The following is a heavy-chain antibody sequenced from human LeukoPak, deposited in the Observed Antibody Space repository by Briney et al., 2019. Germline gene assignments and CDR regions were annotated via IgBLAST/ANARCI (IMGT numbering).Heavy chain of an antibody. J-gene: IGHJ5*02. CDR3: ARGPYAYTSSATLGSYNWFDP. D-gene: IGHD2-2*02. CDR2: IYPVDSHT. CDR1: GYSFPNYW. Sequence: PGESLKISCKGSGYSFPNYWIGWVRQMPGKGLEWMGIIYPVDSHTRYSPSFQDQVTISVDKSISTAYLQWSSLKASDTAMYYCARGPYAYTSSATLGSYNWFDPWGQGSLVTVSS. V-gene: IGHV5-51*01.